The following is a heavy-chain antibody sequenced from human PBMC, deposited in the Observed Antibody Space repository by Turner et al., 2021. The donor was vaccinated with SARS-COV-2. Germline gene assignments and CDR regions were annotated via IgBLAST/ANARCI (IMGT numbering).Heavy chain of an antibody. Sequence: EVQLVESGGGLVKPGGSLRLCCAASGVTFSSYSMTWVRPALAMGREWVSSISSSSSYIYYADSVKGRCTISRDNAKNSLYLQMTSLRAEDTAVYYCARSPTAPGDYYDSRGYYTPYYFDYWGQGTLVTVSS. CDR1: GVTFSSYS. J-gene: IGHJ4*02. V-gene: IGHV3-21*01. D-gene: IGHD3-22*01. CDR2: ISSSSSYI. CDR3: ARSPTAPGDYYDSRGYYTPYYFDY.